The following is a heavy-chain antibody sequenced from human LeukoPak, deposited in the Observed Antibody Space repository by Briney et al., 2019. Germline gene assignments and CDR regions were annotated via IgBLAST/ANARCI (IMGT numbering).Heavy chain of an antibody. CDR2: IYTSGST. V-gene: IGHV4-4*07. D-gene: IGHD6-13*01. CDR3: ARVRTWQQLPQGYYYYMDV. Sequence: SETLSLTCTVSGGSISSYYWSWIRQPAGKGLEWIGRIYTSGSTNYNPSLKSRVTMSVDTSKNQFSLKLSSVTAADTAVYYCARVRTWQQLPQGYYYYMDVWGKGTTVTVSS. CDR1: GGSISSYY. J-gene: IGHJ6*03.